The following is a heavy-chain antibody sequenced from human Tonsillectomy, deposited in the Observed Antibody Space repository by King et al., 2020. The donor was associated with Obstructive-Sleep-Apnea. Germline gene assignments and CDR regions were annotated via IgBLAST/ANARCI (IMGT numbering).Heavy chain of an antibody. CDR2: INPNSGGT. CDR3: ARELTEYSASWSYDY. J-gene: IGHJ4*02. V-gene: IGHV1-2*02. CDR1: GYTFTAYY. Sequence: QLVQSGAEVKKPGASVKVSCKASGYTFTAYYIHWVRQAPGQGLEWMGWINPNSGGTNYAQEFQGRVTLTRETSISTAYMELSRLPSDDTAVYYCARELTEYSASWSYDYWGQGTLVTVSS. D-gene: IGHD6-6*01.